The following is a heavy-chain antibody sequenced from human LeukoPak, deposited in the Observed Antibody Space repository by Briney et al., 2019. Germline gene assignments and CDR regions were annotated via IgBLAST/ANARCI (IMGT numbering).Heavy chain of an antibody. CDR3: AREKDPTDWGRFDP. V-gene: IGHV3-11*01. CDR2: ISNSGGTI. CDR1: GFTFSDYY. Sequence: PGGSLRLSSAASGFTFSDYYMSWIRQAPGKGLEWVSYISNSGGTIYYADSVKGRFTISRDNAKNSLYLQMNSLRAEDTAVYYCAREKDPTDWGRFDPWGQGTLVTVSS. J-gene: IGHJ5*02. D-gene: IGHD3-16*01.